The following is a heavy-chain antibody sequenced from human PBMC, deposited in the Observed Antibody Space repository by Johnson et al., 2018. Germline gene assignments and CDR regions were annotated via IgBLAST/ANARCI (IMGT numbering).Heavy chain of an antibody. V-gene: IGHV3-7*01. Sequence: EVQLVQSGGGLVQPGGSLRLSCAASGFTFSSYWMSWVRQAPGKGLEWVANIKQDGSEKYYVDSVKGRFTISRDNAKNSRYLQMNSLRAEDTAVYDCARYRQNYFYYYYGRDVWGQGTTVTVSS. CDR3: ARYRQNYFYYYYGRDV. CDR2: IKQDGSEK. J-gene: IGHJ6*02. D-gene: IGHD1-7*01. CDR1: GFTFSSYW.